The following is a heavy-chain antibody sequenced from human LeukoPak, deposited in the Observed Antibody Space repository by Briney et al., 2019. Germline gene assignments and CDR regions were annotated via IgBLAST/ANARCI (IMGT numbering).Heavy chain of an antibody. V-gene: IGHV3-73*01. CDR2: IRSKANSYTT. J-gene: IGHJ4*02. D-gene: IGHD3-10*01. CDR3: AKEPMGYLDY. CDR1: GFTFSGSA. Sequence: PGGSLRLSCAASGFTFSGSAMHWVRQASGKGLEWVGRIRSKANSYTTTYAASVKGRFTISRDDSENTAYLQMNSLRAEDTAVYYCAKEPMGYLDYWGQGTLVTVSS.